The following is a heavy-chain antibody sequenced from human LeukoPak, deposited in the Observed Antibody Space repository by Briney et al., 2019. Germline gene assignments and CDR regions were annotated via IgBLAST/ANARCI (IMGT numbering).Heavy chain of an antibody. CDR2: IIPIFGTA. CDR3: ARDPRGLRRGGLDYYGMDV. Sequence: SVKVSCKASGGTFSSYAIGWVRQAPGQGLEWMGGIIPIFGTANYAQKFQGRVTVTADESTSTAYMELSSLRSEDTAVYYCARDPRGLRRGGLDYYGMDVWGKGTTVTVS. D-gene: IGHD5-12*01. CDR1: GGTFSSYA. V-gene: IGHV1-69*13. J-gene: IGHJ6*04.